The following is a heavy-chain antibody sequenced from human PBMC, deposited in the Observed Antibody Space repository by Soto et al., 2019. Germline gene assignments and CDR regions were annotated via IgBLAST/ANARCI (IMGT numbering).Heavy chain of an antibody. V-gene: IGHV3-30*03. CDR1: GFTVSTYG. Sequence: QVQLVESGGGVVQPGRSLRLSCAVSGFTVSTYGMHWVRQAPGKGLGWVAVISRDGGTKYYADSVKGRFTISRDNSRNTLFLEMNSLGGDDMAGYYCTGEVASGYWGQGTLVTVSS. D-gene: IGHD2-8*02. J-gene: IGHJ4*02. CDR3: TGEVASGY. CDR2: ISRDGGTK.